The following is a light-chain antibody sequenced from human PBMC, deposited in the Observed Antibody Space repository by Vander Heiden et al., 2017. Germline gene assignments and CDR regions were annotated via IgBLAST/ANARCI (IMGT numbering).Light chain of an antibody. CDR1: SSNIGSNT. J-gene: IGLJ3*02. CDR2: SNN. CDR3: AAWDDSRIGFWV. Sequence: QSVLTQPPSASGTPGQRVTISCSGSSSNIGSNTVNWYQQLPGTAPKLLIYSNNQRPSGGPDRFSGSKSGTSASLAISGLQSEDEADYYCAAWDDSRIGFWVFGGGTKLTVL. V-gene: IGLV1-44*01.